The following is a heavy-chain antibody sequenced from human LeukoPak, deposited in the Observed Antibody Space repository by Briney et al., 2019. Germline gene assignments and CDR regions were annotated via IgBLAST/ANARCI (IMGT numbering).Heavy chain of an antibody. CDR3: ARVVYYYYGMDV. J-gene: IGHJ6*02. D-gene: IGHD1-26*01. CDR1: GFAFSSYA. CDR2: ISYDGSDK. V-gene: IGHV3-30-3*01. Sequence: GGSLRLSCAASGFAFSSYAMHWVRQAPGQGLEWVAVISYDGSDKYYADSVKGRFTISRDNSKSTLYLQMNSLRAEDTAVYYCARVVYYYYGMDVWGQGTTVTVSS.